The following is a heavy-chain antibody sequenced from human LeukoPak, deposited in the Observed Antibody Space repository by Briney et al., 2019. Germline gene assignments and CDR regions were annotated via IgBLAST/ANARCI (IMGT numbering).Heavy chain of an antibody. V-gene: IGHV3-15*04. D-gene: IGHD6-19*01. CDR2: IESKTDGGTT. CDR3: TTDRSGWYK. Sequence: PGGSLRLSCAASGFTFSNAWMSWVRQAPGKGLEWVGRIESKTDGGTTDYAAPVKGRFTISRDDSKNTLYLQMNSLKTEDTAVYYCTTDRSGWYKWGQGTLVTVSS. CDR1: GFTFSNAW. J-gene: IGHJ4*02.